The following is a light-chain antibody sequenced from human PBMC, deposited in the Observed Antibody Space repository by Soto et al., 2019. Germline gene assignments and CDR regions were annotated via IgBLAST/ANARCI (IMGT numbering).Light chain of an antibody. Sequence: QSVLTQPRSVSGSPGQSVTISCTGTSSDAGGYNYVSWYQQHPGKAPKLMIYDVSKRPSGVPDRFSGSKSGNTASLTISGLQAEDEADYYCCSYAGSYTLFGGGTQLTVL. CDR2: DVS. CDR1: SSDAGGYNY. V-gene: IGLV2-11*01. CDR3: CSYAGSYTL. J-gene: IGLJ2*01.